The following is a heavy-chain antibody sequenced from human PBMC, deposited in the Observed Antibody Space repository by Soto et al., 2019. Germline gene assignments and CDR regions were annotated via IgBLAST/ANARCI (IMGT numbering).Heavy chain of an antibody. D-gene: IGHD2-15*01. Sequence: QLQLQESGPGLVKPSETLSLTCTVSGGSISSSSYYWGWIRQPPGKGLEWIGSIYYSGSTSYNPFLKRRVTISVDTSQNQLSIKLSSLTAADTAVYYCARHTPAISISHRWGQGTLVTVSS. CDR1: GGSISSSSYY. CDR2: IYYSGST. J-gene: IGHJ4*02. V-gene: IGHV4-39*01. CDR3: ARHTPAISISHR.